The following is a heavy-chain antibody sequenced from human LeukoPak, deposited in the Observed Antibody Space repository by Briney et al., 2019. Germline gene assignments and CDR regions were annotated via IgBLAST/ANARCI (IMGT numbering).Heavy chain of an antibody. CDR3: AKDLRATVTPDYYMDV. CDR1: GFIFDDYA. J-gene: IGHJ6*03. V-gene: IGHV3-23*01. D-gene: IGHD4-17*01. CDR2: IRGGGGVK. Sequence: GGSLRLSCAASGFIFDDYAMHWVRQAPGKGLEYVSVIRGGGGVKYYAASVKGRFTISRDNSKNTLYLQMNSLRAEDTAVYYCAKDLRATVTPDYYMDVWGKGTTVTVSS.